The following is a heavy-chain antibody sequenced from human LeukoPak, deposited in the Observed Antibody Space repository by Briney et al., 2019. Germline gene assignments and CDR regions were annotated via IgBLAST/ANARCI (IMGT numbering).Heavy chain of an antibody. D-gene: IGHD3-9*01. Sequence: GGSLGLSCAASGFTFSSYDIHWVRQAPGKGLVWVSRIYVDGRSTTYADSVKGRFTISRDNAKNTLYLQMNSLRAEDAAVYYCVRDPYDILTGPYFDYWGQGTLVTVSS. CDR2: IYVDGRST. J-gene: IGHJ4*02. CDR3: VRDPYDILTGPYFDY. CDR1: GFTFSSYD. V-gene: IGHV3-74*03.